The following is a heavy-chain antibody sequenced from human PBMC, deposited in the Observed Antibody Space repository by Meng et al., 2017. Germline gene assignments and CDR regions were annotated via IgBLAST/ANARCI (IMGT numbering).Heavy chain of an antibody. CDR3: ARGSYSFDS. D-gene: IGHD1-26*01. J-gene: IGHJ4*02. V-gene: IGHV6-1*01. CDR1: GDSVSSNIAA. Sequence: ILLHPSVSVLVVPSHTFSLICSISGDSVSSNIAAWNWIRQSTSRGLEWLGKAYYRSKWYHDYAESVKSRISIDPDTSKNQFSLQLRSVTPEDSAVYYCARGSYSFDSWGQRTLVTVSS. CDR2: AYYRSKWYH.